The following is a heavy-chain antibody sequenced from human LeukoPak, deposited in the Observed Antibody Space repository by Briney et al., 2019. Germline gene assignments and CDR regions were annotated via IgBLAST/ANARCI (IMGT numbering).Heavy chain of an antibody. J-gene: IGHJ5*02. CDR2: INPNSGGT. Sequence: GASVKVSCKASGYTFTGYYMHWVRQAPGQGPEWMGWINPNSGGTNYAQKFQGRVTMTRDTSISTAYMELSRLRSDDTAVYYCARGYCSSTSCYRDKGFWFDPWGQGTLVTVSS. CDR1: GYTFTGYY. CDR3: ARGYCSSTSCYRDKGFWFDP. D-gene: IGHD2-2*02. V-gene: IGHV1-2*02.